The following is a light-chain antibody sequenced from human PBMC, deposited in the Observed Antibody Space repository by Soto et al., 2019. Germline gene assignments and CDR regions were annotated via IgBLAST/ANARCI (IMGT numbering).Light chain of an antibody. CDR1: QTVTNK. CDR3: QQYNSWPFT. J-gene: IGKJ4*01. CDR2: DAS. V-gene: IGKV3-15*01. Sequence: EIVMTQSPATLSVSPGERVVLSCRATQTVTNKLAWYQQKPGQAPRLLIYDASIRATGIPARFSGSGSGTEFTLTISSLQSEDFVLYYCQQYNSWPFTFGGGTKVEIK.